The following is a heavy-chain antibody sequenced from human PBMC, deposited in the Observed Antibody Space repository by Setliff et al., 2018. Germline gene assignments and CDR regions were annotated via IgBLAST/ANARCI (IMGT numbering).Heavy chain of an antibody. CDR2: ISVYSGNT. V-gene: IGHV1-18*01. CDR3: ARDPTGSDFVFSYFFDV. D-gene: IGHD3-10*01. Sequence: GASVKVSCKASGGTFSSYVISWVREAPGQGLEWMGWISVYSGNTDYAQNFQGRVTMTADTSTSTAYMELRSLTSDDTAVYYCARDPTGSDFVFSYFFDVWGKGTTVTVSS. CDR1: GGTFSSYV. J-gene: IGHJ6*03.